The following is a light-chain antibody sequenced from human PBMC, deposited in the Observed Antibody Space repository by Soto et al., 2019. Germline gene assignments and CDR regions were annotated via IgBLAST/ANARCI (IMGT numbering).Light chain of an antibody. J-gene: IGLJ3*02. CDR1: SSDVGGYNY. V-gene: IGLV2-11*01. CDR2: DVS. Sequence: QSALTQPRSVSGSPGQSVTIACTGTSSDVGGYNYVSWYQQHPGKVPKLMIHDVSKRPSGVPDRFSGSKSGNTASLTISGLQAEDEADYHCCSYAGSYTWVFGGGPKLTVL. CDR3: CSYAGSYTWV.